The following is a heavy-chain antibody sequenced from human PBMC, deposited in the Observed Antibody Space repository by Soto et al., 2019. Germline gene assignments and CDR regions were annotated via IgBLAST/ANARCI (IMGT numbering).Heavy chain of an antibody. Sequence: QVQLVQSGAEVKKPGSSVKVSCKASGGTFSSYAISWVRQAPGQGLEWMGGIIPIFGTANYAQKFQGRVTITAEESTSTAYMELSSLRSEDTAVYYCARDGYGGTTQNYYYGMDVWGQGTTVTVSS. V-gene: IGHV1-69*12. CDR2: IIPIFGTA. D-gene: IGHD1-7*01. CDR1: GGTFSSYA. CDR3: ARDGYGGTTQNYYYGMDV. J-gene: IGHJ6*02.